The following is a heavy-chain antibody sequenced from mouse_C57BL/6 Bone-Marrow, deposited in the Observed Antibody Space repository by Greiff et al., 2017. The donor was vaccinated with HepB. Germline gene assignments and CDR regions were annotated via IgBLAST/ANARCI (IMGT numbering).Heavy chain of an antibody. V-gene: IGHV1-81*01. D-gene: IGHD6-2*01. CDR1: GYTFTSYG. CDR3: ARSHCAMGY. Sequence: VQLQQSGAELARPGASVKLSCKASGYTFTSYGISWVKQRTGKGLEWIGEIYPRRGNNYYNEKFKRKATLTADKYSSTAYMALRSLTSEDSAVYFCARSHCAMGYWGQGTSVTVST. CDR2: IYPRRGNN. J-gene: IGHJ4*01.